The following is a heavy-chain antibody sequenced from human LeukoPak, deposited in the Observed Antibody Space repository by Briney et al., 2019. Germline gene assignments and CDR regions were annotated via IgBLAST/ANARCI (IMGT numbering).Heavy chain of an antibody. Sequence: PGGSLRLSCAASGFTFSSYSMNWVRQAPGKGREWISSITSTSSYKFYADSVKGRFTISRDNAKNSLYLQMNSLRAEDTAVYYCARGTMVRGPVGYWGQGTLVTVSS. CDR2: ITSTSSYK. J-gene: IGHJ4*02. V-gene: IGHV3-21*01. CDR3: ARGTMVRGPVGY. D-gene: IGHD3-10*01. CDR1: GFTFSSYS.